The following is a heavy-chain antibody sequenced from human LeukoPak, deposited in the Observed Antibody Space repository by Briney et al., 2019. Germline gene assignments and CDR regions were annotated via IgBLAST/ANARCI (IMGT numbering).Heavy chain of an antibody. CDR3: ARGYSDYGGQDFDY. J-gene: IGHJ4*02. D-gene: IGHD4-11*01. Sequence: GGSLRLSCAATGFTFNNYWMSWVRQAPGKGLEWVANIKQDGSEKYYVGSVRGRFTISRDNARNSLFVQMNNLRAEDTAIYYCARGYSDYGGQDFDYWGQGTLVTVSS. V-gene: IGHV3-7*04. CDR2: IKQDGSEK. CDR1: GFTFNNYW.